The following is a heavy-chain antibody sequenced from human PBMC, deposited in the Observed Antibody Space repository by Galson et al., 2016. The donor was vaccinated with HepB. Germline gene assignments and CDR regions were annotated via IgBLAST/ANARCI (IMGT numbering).Heavy chain of an antibody. J-gene: IGHJ5*02. CDR3: ATIRNLPTSMGGWFDP. CDR1: GSTLIQLS. D-gene: IGHD2-2*01. Sequence: SVKVSCKVSGSTLIQLSMRWVRQSPGKGLEWMGGFDREDGETKYEQKFQGRVSMTEDTATNTAYMKLNDLRSDDTAVYYCATIRNLPTSMGGWFDPWGQGSLVTVPS. V-gene: IGHV1-24*01. CDR2: FDREDGET.